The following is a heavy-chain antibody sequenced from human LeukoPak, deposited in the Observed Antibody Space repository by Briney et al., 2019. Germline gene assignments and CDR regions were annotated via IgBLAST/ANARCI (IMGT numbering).Heavy chain of an antibody. CDR2: IIPIFGTA. J-gene: IGHJ5*02. CDR1: GGTFSSYA. CDR3: ASNPYYYGSGSYYSPKGVYNWFDP. Sequence: SVKVSCKASGGTFSSYAISWVRQAPGQGLEWMGGIIPIFGTANYAQKFQGRVTITTDESTSTAYMELSSLRSEDTAVYYCASNPYYYGSGSYYSPKGVYNWFDPWGQGTLVTVSS. D-gene: IGHD3-10*01. V-gene: IGHV1-69*05.